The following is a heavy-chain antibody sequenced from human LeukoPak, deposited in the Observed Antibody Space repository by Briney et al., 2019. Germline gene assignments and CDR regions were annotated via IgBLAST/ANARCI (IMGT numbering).Heavy chain of an antibody. CDR1: GGTFSSYA. Sequence: ASVKVSCKASGGTFSSYAISWVRQAPGQGLEWMGGIIPIFGTANYAQKFQGRVTITADESTSTAYMELSSLRSGDTAVYYCARPHVEMATLSYFDYWGQGTLVTVSS. CDR3: ARPHVEMATLSYFDY. V-gene: IGHV1-69*13. J-gene: IGHJ4*02. D-gene: IGHD5-24*01. CDR2: IIPIFGTA.